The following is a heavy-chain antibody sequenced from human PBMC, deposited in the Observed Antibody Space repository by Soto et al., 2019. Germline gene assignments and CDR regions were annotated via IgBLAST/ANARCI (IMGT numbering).Heavy chain of an antibody. V-gene: IGHV3-23*01. J-gene: IGHJ5*02. D-gene: IGHD6-19*01. CDR3: ARCTVDTIVTSGWCHYLDP. CDR1: GLTFSSSA. Sequence: EVQLLDSGGGLVQPGGSLKLSCAASGLTFSSSALSWFAQAPGKGLEWVSAVSGSGGTTYYADSVRGRFTISRDNSKNTLYLQMNSLRAEDTAIYFCARCTVDTIVTSGWCHYLDPWGQGTLVTVSS. CDR2: VSGSGGTT.